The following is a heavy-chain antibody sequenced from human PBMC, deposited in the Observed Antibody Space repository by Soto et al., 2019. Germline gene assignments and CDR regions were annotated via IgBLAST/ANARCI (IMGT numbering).Heavy chain of an antibody. V-gene: IGHV1-3*01. CDR2: INAGNGNT. Sequence: QVQLVQSGAEVKKPGASVKVSCKASGYTFTSYAMHWVRQAPGQRLEWMGWINAGNGNTKYSQKFQGRVTITRDTSASTAYMELSSLRSEDTAVYYCSRLLGYCTGGSLSGRQPRLCRFDYWGQGTLVTVSS. CDR1: GYTFTSYA. CDR3: SRLLGYCTGGSLSGRQPRLCRFDY. J-gene: IGHJ4*02. D-gene: IGHD2-15*01.